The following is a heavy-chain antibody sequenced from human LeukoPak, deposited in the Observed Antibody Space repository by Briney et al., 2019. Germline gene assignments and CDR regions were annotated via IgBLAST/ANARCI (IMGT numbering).Heavy chain of an antibody. V-gene: IGHV1-8*01. CDR3: AGHGDYSSGGLFQH. D-gene: IGHD4-17*01. J-gene: IGHJ1*01. Sequence: ASVKVSCKASGYTFTSYDINWVRQATGQGLEWMGWMNPNSGNTGYAQKFQGRVTMTRNTSISTAYMELSSLRSEDTAVYYCAGHGDYSSGGLFQHWGQGTLVTVSS. CDR1: GYTFTSYD. CDR2: MNPNSGNT.